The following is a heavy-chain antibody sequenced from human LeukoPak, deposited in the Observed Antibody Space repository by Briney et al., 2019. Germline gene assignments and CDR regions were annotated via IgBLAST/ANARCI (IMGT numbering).Heavy chain of an antibody. CDR1: GGTFSSYA. V-gene: IGHV1-69*01. Sequence: SVKVSCKASGGTFSSYAISWVRQAPGQGLEWMGGIIPIFGTANYAQKFQGRVTITADESTSTAYMELSGLRSEDTAVYYCAREGSRGYCGSTSCYTGENRYWGQGTLVTVSS. D-gene: IGHD2-2*02. CDR3: AREGSRGYCGSTSCYTGENRY. CDR2: IIPIFGTA. J-gene: IGHJ4*02.